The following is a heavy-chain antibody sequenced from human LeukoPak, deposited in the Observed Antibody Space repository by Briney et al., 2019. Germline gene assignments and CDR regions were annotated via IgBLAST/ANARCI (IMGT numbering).Heavy chain of an antibody. D-gene: IGHD4-11*01. Sequence: PGTSLRLSCEAPRFTFSHFAMHWVRQAPHKGLEWVSAIWSVATNEYNAESVKGRFTISRDNFKRTVSLEMNSLRGEDTAVYYCAKGAQRGFDYSNSLEHWGQGSLVIVSS. CDR3: AKGAQRGFDYSNSLEH. CDR1: RFTFSHFA. J-gene: IGHJ4*02. V-gene: IGHV3-33*06. CDR2: IWSVATNE.